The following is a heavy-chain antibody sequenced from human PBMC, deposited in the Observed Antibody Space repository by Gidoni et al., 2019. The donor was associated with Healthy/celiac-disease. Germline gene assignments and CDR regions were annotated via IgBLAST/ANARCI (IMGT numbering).Heavy chain of an antibody. Sequence: QVQLVESGGGVVQPGRSLRLSCAASGFTFSSYGMHWVRQAPGKGLEWVAVISYDGSNKYYADSVKGRFTISRDNSKNTLYLQMNSLRAEDTAVYYCAKGTEDYSNYGSFDYWGQGTLVTVSS. CDR2: ISYDGSNK. V-gene: IGHV3-30*18. CDR1: GFTFSSYG. CDR3: AKGTEDYSNYGSFDY. J-gene: IGHJ4*02. D-gene: IGHD4-4*01.